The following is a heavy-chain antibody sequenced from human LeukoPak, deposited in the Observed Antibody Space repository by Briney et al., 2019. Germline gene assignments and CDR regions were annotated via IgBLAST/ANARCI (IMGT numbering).Heavy chain of an antibody. J-gene: IGHJ4*02. V-gene: IGHV1-69*05. CDR2: IIPIFGTA. CDR3: ARPTRMYYDFWSGLDY. Sequence: SVKVSCKASGSTFSSYAISWVRQAPGQGLEWMGGIIPIFGTANYAQKFQGRVTITTDESTSTAYMELSSLRSEDTAVYYCARPTRMYYDFWSGLDYWGQGTLVTVSS. CDR1: GSTFSSYA. D-gene: IGHD3-3*01.